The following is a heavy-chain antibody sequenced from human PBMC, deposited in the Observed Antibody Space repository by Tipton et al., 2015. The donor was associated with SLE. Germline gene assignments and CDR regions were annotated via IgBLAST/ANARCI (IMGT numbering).Heavy chain of an antibody. J-gene: IGHJ6*02. D-gene: IGHD3-22*01. Sequence: SLRLSCAASGFTFSDYWMHWVRQGPGKGPVWVSRINSDGTSTTYADPVKGRFTISRDNAKNTLYLQINSLRPEDTAVYYCTRDFRYDGSGYVSKYAMDVWGQGTTVTVSS. CDR3: TRDFRYDGSGYVSKYAMDV. CDR2: INSDGTST. CDR1: GFTFSDYW. V-gene: IGHV3-74*01.